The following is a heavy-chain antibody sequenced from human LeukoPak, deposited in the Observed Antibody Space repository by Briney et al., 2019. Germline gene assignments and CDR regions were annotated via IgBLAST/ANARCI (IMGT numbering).Heavy chain of an antibody. V-gene: IGHV3-74*01. CDR2: VNPDGSST. CDR3: TRAVPLGYSYGFYFDY. J-gene: IGHJ4*02. D-gene: IGHD5-18*01. CDR1: GFTFNSYW. Sequence: GGSLRLSCAASGFTFNSYWMHWVRQAPGKGLVWVSRVNPDGSSTNYADSVKGRFTISRDNAKNTLYLQMNSLRGEDTAVYYCTRAVPLGYSYGFYFDYWGQGTLVTVSS.